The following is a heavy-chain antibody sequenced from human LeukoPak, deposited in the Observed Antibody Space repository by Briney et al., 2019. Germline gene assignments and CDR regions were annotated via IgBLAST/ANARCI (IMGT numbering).Heavy chain of an antibody. CDR2: INHSGSA. D-gene: IGHD1-26*01. CDR1: GRSFSGYY. J-gene: IGHJ4*02. CDR3: ARGPAKDRRWEY. V-gene: IGHV4-34*01. Sequence: SETLSLTCAVYGRSFSGYYWSWIRQPPGKGLEWIGEINHSGSANYNPSLKSRVTISVDRSKNQFSLKLSSVTAADTAVYYCARGPAKDRRWEYWGQGTLVTVSS.